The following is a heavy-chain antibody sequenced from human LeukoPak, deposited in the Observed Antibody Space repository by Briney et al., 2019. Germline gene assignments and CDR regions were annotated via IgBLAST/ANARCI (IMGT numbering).Heavy chain of an antibody. CDR1: GYTFTSYG. D-gene: IGHD1-26*01. CDR2: ISAYNGNT. V-gene: IGHV1-18*01. CDR3: ARDTSAQWELSPLDY. J-gene: IGHJ4*02. Sequence: ASVKVSCKASGYTFTSYGISWVRQAPGQGLEWMGWISAYNGNTNYAQKLQGRVTMTTDTSTSTAYMELRSLRSDDTAVYYCARDTSAQWELSPLDYWGQGTLVTVSS.